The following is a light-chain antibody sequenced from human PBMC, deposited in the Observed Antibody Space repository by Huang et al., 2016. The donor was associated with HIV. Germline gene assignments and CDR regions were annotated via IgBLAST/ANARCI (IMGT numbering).Light chain of an antibody. CDR2: AAS. CDR3: QQSRT. CDR1: QDISSY. V-gene: IGKV1-9*01. J-gene: IGKJ4*01. Sequence: IQLTQSPSSLSASVGDRVTITCRASQDISSYLAWYQQKPGKAPKLLIFAASTLQSGVPSRFSGSGSGTEFTLTISSLQPEDFATYYCQQSRTFGGGTKVDIK.